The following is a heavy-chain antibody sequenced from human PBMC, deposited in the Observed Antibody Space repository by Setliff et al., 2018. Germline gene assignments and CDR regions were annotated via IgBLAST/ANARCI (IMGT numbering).Heavy chain of an antibody. J-gene: IGHJ5*01. CDR2: IRGSGGST. Sequence: GGSLRLSCAASGFTFSSYAMSWVRQAPGKGLEWVSAIRGSGGSTYYADSGKGRFTNARDTSKNTLYLKMNSLRAEDTAVYYCAKVKDPFGMVRGVIESWGQGTLVTVSS. CDR3: AKVKDPFGMVRGVIES. V-gene: IGHV3-23*01. D-gene: IGHD3-10*01. CDR1: GFTFSSYA.